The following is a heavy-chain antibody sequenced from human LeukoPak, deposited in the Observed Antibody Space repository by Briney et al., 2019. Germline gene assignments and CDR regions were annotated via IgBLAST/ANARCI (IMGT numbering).Heavy chain of an antibody. CDR1: GGTFSSYA. D-gene: IGHD6-19*01. Sequence: ASVKVSCKASGGTFSSYAISWVRQATGQGLEWMGWMNPNSGNTGYAQKFQGRVTMTRDTSTSTVYMELSSLRSEDTAVYYCHNSGWPEGVDFDYWGQGTLVTVSS. CDR2: MNPNSGNT. V-gene: IGHV1-8*02. J-gene: IGHJ4*02. CDR3: HNSGWPEGVDFDY.